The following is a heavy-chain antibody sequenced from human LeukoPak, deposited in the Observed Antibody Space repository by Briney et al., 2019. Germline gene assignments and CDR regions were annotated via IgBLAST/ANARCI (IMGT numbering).Heavy chain of an antibody. CDR1: GFTFSSYA. Sequence: GGSLRLSCAASGFTFSSYAMSWVRQAPGKGLEWVSAISGSGGSTYYADSVKGRFTISRDNPKNTLYLQMNSLRAEDTAVYYCAKEGWFGELIAYFDYWGQGTLVTVSS. CDR3: AKEGWFGELIAYFDY. J-gene: IGHJ4*02. D-gene: IGHD3-10*01. V-gene: IGHV3-23*01. CDR2: ISGSGGST.